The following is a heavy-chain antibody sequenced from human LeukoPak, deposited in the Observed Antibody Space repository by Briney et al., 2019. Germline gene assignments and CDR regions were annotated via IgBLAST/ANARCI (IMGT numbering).Heavy chain of an antibody. J-gene: IGHJ4*02. CDR3: VRNHYDSSGYPH. CDR1: VYTFSTYG. CDR2: ISGNNDNT. D-gene: IGHD3-22*01. V-gene: IGHV1-18*01. Sequence: GASVKVSCKASVYTFSTYGIGWVRQAPGQGLEWMGWISGNNDNTNYAQKFQGRVTLTADTSTSTAYMDLRSLTSDDTAVYYCVRNHYDSSGYPHWGQGTLVTVSS.